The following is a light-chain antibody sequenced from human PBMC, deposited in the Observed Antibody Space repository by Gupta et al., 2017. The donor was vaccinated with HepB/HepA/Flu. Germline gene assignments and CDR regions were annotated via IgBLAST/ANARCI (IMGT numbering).Light chain of an antibody. J-gene: IGKJ1*01. V-gene: IGKV1-39*01. Sequence: IQMTQSPSSLSASVGDRVTITCRASQSISSYLNWYQQKPGKAPKLLIYAASSVQSGVPSRFSGSGSGTDFTLTISSLQPEDFATYYCQQSYSTPQTFGQGTKLEIK. CDR3: QQSYSTPQT. CDR1: QSISSY. CDR2: AAS.